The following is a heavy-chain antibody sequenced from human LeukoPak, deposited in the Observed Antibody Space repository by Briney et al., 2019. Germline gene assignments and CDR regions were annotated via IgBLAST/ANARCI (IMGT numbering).Heavy chain of an antibody. CDR2: ISAYNGNT. CDR3: ARGVDTGYSSSWYVLNYYYYGMDV. Sequence: ASVKVSCKASGYTFTSYGISWVRQAPGQGLEWMGWISAYNGNTNYAQKLQGRVTMTTDTSTSTAYMELRSLRSDDTAMYYCARGVDTGYSSSWYVLNYYYYGMDVWGQGTTVTVSS. CDR1: GYTFTSYG. D-gene: IGHD6-13*01. J-gene: IGHJ6*02. V-gene: IGHV1-18*01.